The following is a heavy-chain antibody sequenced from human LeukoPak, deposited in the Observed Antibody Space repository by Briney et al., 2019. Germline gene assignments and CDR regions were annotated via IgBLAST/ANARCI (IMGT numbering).Heavy chain of an antibody. V-gene: IGHV3-23*01. CDR1: EFTVSSTY. Sequence: GGSLRLSCAASEFTVSSTYITWLRQAPGKGLEWVSAISGSGGSTYYADSVKGRFTISRDNAKNSLYLQMNSLRAEDTAVYYCASEAYYYDSSGYRCLDYWGQGTLVTVSS. CDR3: ASEAYYYDSSGYRCLDY. D-gene: IGHD3-22*01. CDR2: ISGSGGST. J-gene: IGHJ4*02.